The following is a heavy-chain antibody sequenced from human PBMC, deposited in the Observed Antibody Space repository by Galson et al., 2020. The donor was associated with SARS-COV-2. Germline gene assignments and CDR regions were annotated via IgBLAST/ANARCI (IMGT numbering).Heavy chain of an antibody. CDR3: SRGLSSSWPFSDF. CDR1: GFTFSSYN. CDR2: ITSSSTT. V-gene: IGHV3-48*02. J-gene: IGHJ4*02. Sequence: GESLKISCAASGFTFSSYNMNWVRQAPGKGLEWVSFITSSSTTYYADSVKGRFTIYRDNAKNSLYLQMSGLRDDDTAFYYCSRGLSSSWPFSDFWGQGALVTVSS. D-gene: IGHD6-13*01.